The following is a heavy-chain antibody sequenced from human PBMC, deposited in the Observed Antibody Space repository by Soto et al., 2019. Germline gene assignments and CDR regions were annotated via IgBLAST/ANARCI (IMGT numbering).Heavy chain of an antibody. CDR1: RVTFSIYA. V-gene: IGHV3-23*01. J-gene: IGHJ4*02. CDR2: ISGSGGST. Sequence: HPGGSIKLSCAASRVTFSIYAMSGVRQAPGKGLEWVSAISGSGGSTYYADSVKGRFTISRDNSKNTLYLQMNSLRAEDTAVYYCARDGAHIDSSGKFDYWGQGTQVTVSS. CDR3: ARDGAHIDSSGKFDY. D-gene: IGHD3-22*01.